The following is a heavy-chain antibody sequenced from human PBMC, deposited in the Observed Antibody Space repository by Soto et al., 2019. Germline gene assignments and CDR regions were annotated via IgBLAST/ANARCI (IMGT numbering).Heavy chain of an antibody. D-gene: IGHD2-15*01. CDR1: GLSVSNIY. V-gene: IGHV3-23*01. J-gene: IGHJ4*02. CDR3: AKGGSYFDH. CDR2: ISGGGGST. Sequence: GGSLRLPCAPSGLSVSNIYMSWVRQAPGKGLEWVSHISGGGGSTKNADSVKGRFTISRDNSKNTVYLQMNSLRAEDTAVYYCAKGGSYFDHWGQGTLVTVSS.